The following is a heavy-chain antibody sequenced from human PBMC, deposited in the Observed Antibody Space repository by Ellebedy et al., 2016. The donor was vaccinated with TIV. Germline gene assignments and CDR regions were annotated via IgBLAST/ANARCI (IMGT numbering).Heavy chain of an antibody. J-gene: IGHJ4*02. CDR2: ISAYNGNT. CDR1: GYTFTSYG. Sequence: AASVKVSCKASGYTFTSYGISWVRQAPGQGLEWMGWISAYNGNTNYAQKLQGRVTMTTDTSTSTAYMELRSLRSDDTAVYYCARDALYSYGPYYFDYWGQGTLVTVSS. D-gene: IGHD5-18*01. CDR3: ARDALYSYGPYYFDY. V-gene: IGHV1-18*01.